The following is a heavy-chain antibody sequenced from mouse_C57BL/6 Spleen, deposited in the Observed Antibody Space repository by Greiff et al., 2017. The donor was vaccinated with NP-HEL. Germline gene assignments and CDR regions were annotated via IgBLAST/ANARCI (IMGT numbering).Heavy chain of an antibody. CDR1: GFTFTDYY. CDR3: ARSPYYGSSHWYFDV. J-gene: IGHJ1*03. Sequence: DVKLVESGGGLVQPGGSLSLSCAASGFTFTDYYMSWVRQPPGKALEWLGFIRNKANGYTTEYSASVKGRFTISRDNSQSILYLQMNDLRAEDSATYYCARSPYYGSSHWYFDVWGTGTTVTVSS. CDR2: IRNKANGYTT. V-gene: IGHV7-3*01. D-gene: IGHD1-1*01.